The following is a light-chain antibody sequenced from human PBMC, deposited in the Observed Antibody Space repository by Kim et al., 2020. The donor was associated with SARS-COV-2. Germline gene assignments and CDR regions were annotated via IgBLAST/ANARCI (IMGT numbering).Light chain of an antibody. CDR2: DVN. V-gene: IGLV2-14*03. CDR3: SAYTTSSTYV. Sequence: GQSIAISCSGTSSDVGANDYVCWYQQHPGKAPRLVFYDVNNRPSGISDRFSGSKSGTTASLTISELQADDEADYYCSAYTTSSTYVFGTGTKVTVL. CDR1: SSDVGANDY. J-gene: IGLJ1*01.